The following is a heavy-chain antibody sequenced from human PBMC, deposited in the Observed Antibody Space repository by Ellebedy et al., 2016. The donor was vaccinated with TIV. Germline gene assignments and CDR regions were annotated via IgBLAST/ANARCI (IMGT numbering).Heavy chain of an antibody. J-gene: IGHJ4*02. V-gene: IGHV3-33*01. D-gene: IGHD3-10*01. CDR2: IWFDGSET. CDR3: VRDKIYSGSGSYPVT. CDR1: GFTFSSYG. Sequence: GGSLRLXCAASGFTFSSYGMHWVRQAPGKGLEWVALIWFDGSETFYVDSVKGRFSVSRDNSNNTLFLQMDSLRVDDSATYFCVRDKIYSGSGSYPVTWGQGTLVIVSS.